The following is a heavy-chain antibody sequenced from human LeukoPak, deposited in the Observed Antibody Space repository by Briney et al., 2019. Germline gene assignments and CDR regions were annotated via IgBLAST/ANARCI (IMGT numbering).Heavy chain of an antibody. Sequence: SETLSLTCTVSGGSISSYYWSWIRQPPGKGLEWIGYIYYSGSTNYNPSLKSRVTISVDTSKNQFSLKLSSVTAADTAVYYCARGNNWNDVGFDYWGQGTLVTVSS. D-gene: IGHD1-20*01. J-gene: IGHJ4*02. CDR2: IYYSGST. CDR1: GGSISSYY. V-gene: IGHV4-59*01. CDR3: ARGNNWNDVGFDY.